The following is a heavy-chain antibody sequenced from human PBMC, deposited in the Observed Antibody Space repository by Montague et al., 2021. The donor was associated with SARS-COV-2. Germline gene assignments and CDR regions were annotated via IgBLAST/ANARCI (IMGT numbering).Heavy chain of an antibody. V-gene: IGHV3-21*01. D-gene: IGHD1-14*01. CDR3: AREGGTPGATLDS. J-gene: IGHJ4*02. CDR1: GFAFSNYS. CDR2: ISSRGSYI. Sequence: SLRLSCAPSGFAFSNYSMNWVRQAPGKGLEWVSSISSRGSYIYYXXSLKGRFTISRDNAKNSLYLQLNNLRAEDTAVYYCAREGGTPGATLDSWGQGTLVTVSS.